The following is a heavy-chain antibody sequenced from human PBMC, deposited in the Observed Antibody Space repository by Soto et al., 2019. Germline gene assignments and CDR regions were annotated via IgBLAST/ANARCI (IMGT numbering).Heavy chain of an antibody. CDR2: ISGSGGST. Sequence: GGSLRLSCAASGFTFSSYAMSWVRQAPGKGLEWVSAISGSGGSTYYADSVKGRFTISRDNSKNTLYLQMNSLRAEDTAVYYCPPLPRAAAGKTYPDYYYCGMDVWGQGTTVTVSS. J-gene: IGHJ6*02. D-gene: IGHD6-13*01. CDR1: GFTFSSYA. V-gene: IGHV3-23*01. CDR3: PPLPRAAAGKTYPDYYYCGMDV.